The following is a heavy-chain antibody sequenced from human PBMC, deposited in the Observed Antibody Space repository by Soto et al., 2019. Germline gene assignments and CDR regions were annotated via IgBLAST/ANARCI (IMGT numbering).Heavy chain of an antibody. Sequence: QLQLQESGPRLVKPSETLSLTCTVSGGSISSSSYYWGWIRQPPGKGLEWIGSIYYSGSTYYNPSLKSRVTVSVDTSKNQFSLKLSSVTASDTALYYCARLVVTATPSDAFDLWGQGTMVTVSS. D-gene: IGHD2-21*02. V-gene: IGHV4-39*01. CDR1: GGSISSSSYY. CDR2: IYYSGST. J-gene: IGHJ3*01. CDR3: ARLVVTATPSDAFDL.